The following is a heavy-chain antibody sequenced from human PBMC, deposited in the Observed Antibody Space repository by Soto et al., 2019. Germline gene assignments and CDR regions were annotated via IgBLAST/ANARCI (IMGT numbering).Heavy chain of an antibody. J-gene: IGHJ4*02. CDR3: TRRASSSFYHFDF. Sequence: PGESLKISCQASGYSFTAYWITWVRQMPGKGLEWMATIDPSDSYVDYSPSFRGHVTSSVDRSITTVYLQWNSLKASDSAMYFCTRRASSSFYHFDFWGQGALVPVSS. CDR1: GYSFTAYW. D-gene: IGHD2-2*01. CDR2: IDPSDSYV. V-gene: IGHV5-10-1*01.